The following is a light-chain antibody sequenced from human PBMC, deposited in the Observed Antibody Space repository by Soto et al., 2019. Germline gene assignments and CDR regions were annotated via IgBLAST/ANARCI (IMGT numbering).Light chain of an antibody. J-gene: IGKJ1*01. CDR2: DAY. CDR1: QSINSW. Sequence: LQMTQYPSTVSASVGDRSTITSLASQSINSWLAWYQQKPGKAPQILIYDAYTLKNGVTSRFSASGSGTEFTLIISSLQPDDFATYYCQQYTSYSWTFGQGTQVEIK. CDR3: QQYTSYSWT. V-gene: IGKV1-5*01.